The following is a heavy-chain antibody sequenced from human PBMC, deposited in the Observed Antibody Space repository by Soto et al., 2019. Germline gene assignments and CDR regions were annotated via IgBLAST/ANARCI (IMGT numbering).Heavy chain of an antibody. J-gene: IGHJ3*02. Sequence: PSETLSLTCAVSGGSISSYYWSWIRQPAGKGLEWIGRIYHSGSTNYNPSLMSRVTMSVDKTKNQFSLNLSFVTAAADTAVYYCARDRITLANDAFDIWGQGTMVTVSS. CDR2: IYHSGST. CDR3: ARDRITLANDAFDI. D-gene: IGHD3-10*01. V-gene: IGHV4-4*07. CDR1: GGSISSYY.